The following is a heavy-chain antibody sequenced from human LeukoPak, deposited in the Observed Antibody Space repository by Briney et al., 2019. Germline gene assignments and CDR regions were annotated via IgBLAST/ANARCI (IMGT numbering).Heavy chain of an antibody. V-gene: IGHV3-9*01. CDR3: ARQETSSYNGAFDI. Sequence: GGSLRLSCAASGFTFDDYAMHWVRQAPGKGLEWVSGISWNSGSIGYADSVKGRFTISRDNAKSSLYLQMNSLRADDTAVYHCARQETSSYNGAFDIWGQGTMVTVSS. D-gene: IGHD1-26*01. J-gene: IGHJ3*02. CDR1: GFTFDDYA. CDR2: ISWNSGSI.